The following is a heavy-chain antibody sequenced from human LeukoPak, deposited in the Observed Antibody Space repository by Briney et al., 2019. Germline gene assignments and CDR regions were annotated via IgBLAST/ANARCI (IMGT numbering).Heavy chain of an antibody. J-gene: IGHJ5*02. CDR2: IKQDGSEK. Sequence: PGGSLRVSCAASGFTFSSYWMSWVRQAQGKGLEWVANIKQDGSEKYYVDSVKGRFTISRDNAKNSLYPQMNSLRAEDTAVYYCARTTGYSSSFSTGWFDPWGQGTLVTVSS. CDR1: GFTFSSYW. D-gene: IGHD6-13*01. V-gene: IGHV3-7*01. CDR3: ARTTGYSSSFSTGWFDP.